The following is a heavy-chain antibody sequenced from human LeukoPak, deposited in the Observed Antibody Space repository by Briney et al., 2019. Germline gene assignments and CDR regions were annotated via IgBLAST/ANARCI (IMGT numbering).Heavy chain of an antibody. V-gene: IGHV3-21*01. CDR2: ISSSSSYI. D-gene: IGHD1-26*01. CDR3: ARDYSPGIVGATTSGY. J-gene: IGHJ4*02. Sequence: GGSLRPSCAASGFTFSSYSMNWVRQAPGRGLEWVSSISSSSSYIYYADSVRGRFTISRDNAKNSLYLQMNSLRAEDTAVYYCARDYSPGIVGATTSGYWGQGTLVTVSS. CDR1: GFTFSSYS.